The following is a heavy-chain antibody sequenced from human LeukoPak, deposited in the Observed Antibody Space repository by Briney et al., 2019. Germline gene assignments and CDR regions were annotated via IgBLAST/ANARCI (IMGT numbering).Heavy chain of an antibody. J-gene: IGHJ3*02. CDR2: IKSKTDGETT. CDR1: GLSLNYDW. Sequence: GGSLRLSRVSSGLSLNYDWMSWVRQAPGKGLEWVGRIKSKTDGETTGYAAPVKGRFTISRDDSKNTLYLQMNSLETEDTAVYHCARERYCSSSSCPGALDIWGQGTEVTVSS. D-gene: IGHD2-2*01. V-gene: IGHV3-15*05. CDR3: ARERYCSSSSCPGALDI.